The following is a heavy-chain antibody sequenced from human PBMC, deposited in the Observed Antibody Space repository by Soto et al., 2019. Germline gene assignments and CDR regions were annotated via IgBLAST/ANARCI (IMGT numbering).Heavy chain of an antibody. CDR2: INGDGSST. V-gene: IGHV3-74*01. CDR3: SRVGGSTWH. J-gene: IGHJ4*02. CDR1: GFTFSSYW. D-gene: IGHD1-26*01. Sequence: GGSLRLSCAASGFTFSSYWMHWVRQAPGKGLVWVSRINGDGSSTNYADFVKGRFAISRDNAKNTLYLQMNSLRVEDTAVYYCSRVGGSTWHWGQGTLVTVPQ.